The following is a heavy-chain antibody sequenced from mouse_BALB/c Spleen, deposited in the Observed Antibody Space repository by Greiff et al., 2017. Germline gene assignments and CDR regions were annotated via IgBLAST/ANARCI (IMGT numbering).Heavy chain of an antibody. J-gene: IGHJ2*01. D-gene: IGHD2-1*01. CDR2: IRNKANGYTT. CDR3: ARFYYGNPFDY. V-gene: IGHV7-3*02. CDR1: GFTFTDYY. Sequence: EVMLVESGGGLVQPGGSLRLSCATSGFTFTDYYMSWVRQPPGKALEWLGFIRNKANGYTTEYSASVKGRFTISRDNSQSILYLQMNTLRAEDSATYYCARFYYGNPFDYWGQGTTLTVSS.